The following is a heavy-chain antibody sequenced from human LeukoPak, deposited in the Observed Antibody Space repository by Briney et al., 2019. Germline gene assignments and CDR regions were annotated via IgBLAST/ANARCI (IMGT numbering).Heavy chain of an antibody. Sequence: GGSLRLSCAASGFTFSSYSMNWVRQAPGKGLEWVSYISSSSSTIYYADSVKGRLTISRDNAKNSLYLQMNSLRAEDTAVYYCASWYLGEYSSSWYRGADYDAFDIWGQGTMVTVSS. CDR2: ISSSSSTI. V-gene: IGHV3-48*01. J-gene: IGHJ3*02. CDR3: ASWYLGEYSSSWYRGADYDAFDI. CDR1: GFTFSSYS. D-gene: IGHD6-13*01.